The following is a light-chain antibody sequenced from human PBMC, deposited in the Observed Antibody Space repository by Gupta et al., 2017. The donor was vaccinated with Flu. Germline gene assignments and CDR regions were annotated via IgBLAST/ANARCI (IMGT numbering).Light chain of an antibody. Sequence: LGQLSPSARTTSQSMVCRDVSTNLSWFQQRPGQVPRLLIYGVSTRATGVPDRVSGSGSGTDFTLTITRLEAEDVAVYYCKQDNDWPRTFGQGTKVEI. CDR2: GVS. CDR3: KQDNDWPRT. J-gene: IGKJ1*01. V-gene: IGKV2-30*01. CDR1: QSMVCRDVSTN.